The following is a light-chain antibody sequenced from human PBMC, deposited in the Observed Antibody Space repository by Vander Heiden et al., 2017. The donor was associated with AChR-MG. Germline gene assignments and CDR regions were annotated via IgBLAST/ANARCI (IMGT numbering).Light chain of an antibody. CDR3: SSYTSSSTLYV. V-gene: IGLV2-14*03. CDR2: DVS. Sequence: QSALTQPASVSGSPGRSITISCTGTSSDVGGYNYVSWYQQPPGKATKLMIYDVSNRPSGVSNRFSGAKSGNTASLTISGLQAEDEADYYCSSYTSSSTLYVLGTGTKVSVL. J-gene: IGLJ1*01. CDR1: SSDVGGYNY.